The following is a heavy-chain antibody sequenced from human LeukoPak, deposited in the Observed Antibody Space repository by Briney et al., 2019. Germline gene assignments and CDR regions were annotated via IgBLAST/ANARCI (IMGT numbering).Heavy chain of an antibody. CDR3: ARHGTVTY. D-gene: IGHD4-17*01. Sequence: PGVSLTFSSVAFGTRISTNSITCARDPPAKGLEWVSYISSSGSTIYYADSVKGRFTISRDNAKNSLYLQMNSLRAEDTAVYYCARHGTVTYWGQGTLVTVSS. CDR1: GTRISTNS. J-gene: IGHJ4*02. V-gene: IGHV3-48*04. CDR2: ISSSGSTI.